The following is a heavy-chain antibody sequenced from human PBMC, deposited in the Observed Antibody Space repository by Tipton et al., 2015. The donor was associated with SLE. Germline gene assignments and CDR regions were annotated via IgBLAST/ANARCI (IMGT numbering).Heavy chain of an antibody. CDR2: IYHSGST. V-gene: IGHV4-38-2*01. CDR1: GYSISSGHY. CDR3: ARGQGGWDFDY. D-gene: IGHD1-26*01. J-gene: IGHJ4*02. Sequence: TLSLTCAVSGYSISSGHYWGWIRQPPGKGLEWIGSIYHSGSTYYNPSLKSRVTISVDTSKNQFSLKLSSVTAADTAVYYCARGQGGWDFDYWGQGTLVTVSS.